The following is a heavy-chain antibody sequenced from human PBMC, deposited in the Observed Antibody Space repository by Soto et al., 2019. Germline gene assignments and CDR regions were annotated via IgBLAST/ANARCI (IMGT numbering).Heavy chain of an antibody. CDR1: GGTFSSYA. D-gene: IGHD6-6*01. J-gene: IGHJ6*02. Sequence: ASVKVSCKASGGTFSSYAISWVRQAPGQGLEWMGGIIPIFGTANYAQKFQDRVTITADESTTTAYMELRSLRSEDTAVYYCAGNIAAPNNYYYYGMDVWGQGTTVTVSS. V-gene: IGHV1-69*13. CDR3: AGNIAAPNNYYYYGMDV. CDR2: IIPIFGTA.